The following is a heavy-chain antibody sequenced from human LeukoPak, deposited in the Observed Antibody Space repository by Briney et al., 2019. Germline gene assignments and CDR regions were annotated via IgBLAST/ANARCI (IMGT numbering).Heavy chain of an antibody. CDR2: IYHSGST. V-gene: IGHV4-30-2*01. J-gene: IGHJ5*02. D-gene: IGHD3-10*01. Sequence: SETLSLTCAVSGGSISSGGYSWSWIRQPPGKGLEWIGYIYHSGSTYYNPSLKSRVTISVDRSKNQFSLKLSSVTAADTAVYYCARVLERGSYYGSFDPWGQGTLVTVSS. CDR1: GGSISSGGYS. CDR3: ARVLERGSYYGSFDP.